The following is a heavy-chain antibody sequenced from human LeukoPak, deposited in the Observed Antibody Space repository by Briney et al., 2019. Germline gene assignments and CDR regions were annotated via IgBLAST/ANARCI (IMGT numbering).Heavy chain of an antibody. D-gene: IGHD5-12*01. V-gene: IGHV1-69*05. Sequence: ASVKVSCKASGGTFSSYAISWVRQAPGQGLEWMGGIIPIFGTANYAQKFQGRVTITTDESTSTAYMELSSLRSEDTAVYYCARGGRYRSGYFYYYYMDVWGKGTTVTVSS. CDR3: ARGGRYRSGYFYYYYMDV. CDR1: GGTFSSYA. CDR2: IIPIFGTA. J-gene: IGHJ6*03.